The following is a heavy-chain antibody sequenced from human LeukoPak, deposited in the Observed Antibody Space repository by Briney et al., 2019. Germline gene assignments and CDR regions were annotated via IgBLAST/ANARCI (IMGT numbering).Heavy chain of an antibody. J-gene: IGHJ4*02. V-gene: IGHV3-23*01. CDR2: IGGSGEKT. CDR1: GFAFSNYA. CDR3: AKAYYYGSGSNYVSFDC. Sequence: GGSLRLACAASGFAFSNYATTWVRQTPGRGLEWVSSIGGSGEKTFYADSVKGRFTISRDNSKNTLFLQMSSLGADDTALYYCAKAYYYGSGSNYVSFDCWGQGTLVTVST. D-gene: IGHD3-10*01.